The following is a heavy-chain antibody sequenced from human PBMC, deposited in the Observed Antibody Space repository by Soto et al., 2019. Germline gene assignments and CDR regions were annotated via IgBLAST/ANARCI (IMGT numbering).Heavy chain of an antibody. V-gene: IGHV4-59*01. CDR2: IYYSGST. D-gene: IGHD3-16*02. CDR1: GGSISSYY. Sequence: PSETLSLTCTVSGGSISSYYWSWIRQPPGKGLEWIGYIYYSGSTNYNPSLKSRVTISVDTSKNQSSLKLSSVTAADTAVYYCARETFGGVIRGYFDYWGQGTLVTVSS. CDR3: ARETFGGVIRGYFDY. J-gene: IGHJ4*02.